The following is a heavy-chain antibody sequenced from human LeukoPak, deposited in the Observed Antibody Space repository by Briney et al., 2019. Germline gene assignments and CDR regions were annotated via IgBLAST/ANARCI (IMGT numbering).Heavy chain of an antibody. Sequence: GASVKVSCKASGYRFNSYGINWVRQAPGQGLEWMGWISVYKGNTNYAQKFQGRVTITTDTSTNTAYLELRSLKSEDTAVYYCARDNSVRDEAWWFNPWGQGTLVTVSS. J-gene: IGHJ5*02. CDR1: GYRFNSYG. CDR2: ISVYKGNT. V-gene: IGHV1-18*01. CDR3: ARDNSVRDEAWWFNP. D-gene: IGHD5-24*01.